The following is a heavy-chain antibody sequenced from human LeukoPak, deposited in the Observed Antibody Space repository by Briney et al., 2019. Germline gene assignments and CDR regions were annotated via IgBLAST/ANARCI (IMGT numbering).Heavy chain of an antibody. V-gene: IGHV3-23*01. D-gene: IGHD1-26*01. CDR3: AKDRAGIIVGVADVFDI. Sequence: GGSLRLSCEASGFTFSTYAMTWVRQAPGKGLEWVSLISGSATNTYYADSVKGRFTISRDNSKNTLYLQMNSLRGEDTAVYYYAKDRAGIIVGVADVFDIWGQGTMVIVSS. J-gene: IGHJ3*02. CDR1: GFTFSTYA. CDR2: ISGSATNT.